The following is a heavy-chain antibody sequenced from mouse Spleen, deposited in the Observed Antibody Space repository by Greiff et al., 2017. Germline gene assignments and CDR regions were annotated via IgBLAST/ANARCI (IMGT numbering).Heavy chain of an antibody. CDR2: IYPGDGDT. CDR3: ARLSTVYYFDY. Sequence: VQLQQSGPELVKPGASVKISCKASGYAFSSSWMNWVKQRPGKGLEWIGRIYPGDGDTNYNGKFKGKATLTADKSSSTAYMQLSSLTSEDSAVYFCARLSTVYYFDYWGQGTTLTVSS. CDR1: GYAFSSSW. J-gene: IGHJ2*01. V-gene: IGHV1-82*01. D-gene: IGHD4-1*02.